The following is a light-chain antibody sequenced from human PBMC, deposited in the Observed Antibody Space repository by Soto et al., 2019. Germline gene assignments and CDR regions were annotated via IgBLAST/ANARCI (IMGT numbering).Light chain of an antibody. J-gene: IGKJ5*01. V-gene: IGKV3-15*01. Sequence: EIVMTQSPATLSVSPGERVTLSCSASQSVSSNLAWYQQKSGQAPRLLIYGASTRATGIPARFSGSGSGTDCTLTISSLQSEDFAIYYCQQYNNCPPVTFGQGTRLEIK. CDR2: GAS. CDR3: QQYNNCPPVT. CDR1: QSVSSN.